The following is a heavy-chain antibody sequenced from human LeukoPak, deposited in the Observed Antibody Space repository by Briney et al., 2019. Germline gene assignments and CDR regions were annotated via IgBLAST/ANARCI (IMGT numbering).Heavy chain of an antibody. CDR3: ARDKYYDRYFDS. D-gene: IGHD3-22*01. CDR1: QFTFSSYE. V-gene: IGHV3-7*01. J-gene: IGHJ4*02. Sequence: GGSLRLSCAVSQFTFSSYEMNWVRQAPGKGLEWVANIKQDGSEKYYVDSVKGRFTISRDNAKNSLSLQMNSLRAEDTAVYYCARDKYYDRYFDSWGQGTLVTVSS. CDR2: IKQDGSEK.